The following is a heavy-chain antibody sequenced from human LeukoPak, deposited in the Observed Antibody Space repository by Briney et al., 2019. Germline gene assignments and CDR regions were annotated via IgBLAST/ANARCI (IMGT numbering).Heavy chain of an antibody. V-gene: IGHV4-4*07. CDR3: ARKYSSSFHWYFDL. CDR1: GGPISSYY. CDR2: IYTSGST. Sequence: PSETLSLTCTVSGGPISSYYWSWIRQPAGKGLEWIGRIYTSGSTNYNPSLKSRVTMSVDTSKNQFSLKLTSVTAADTAVYYCARKYSSSFHWYFDLWGRGTLVTVSS. J-gene: IGHJ2*01. D-gene: IGHD6-13*01.